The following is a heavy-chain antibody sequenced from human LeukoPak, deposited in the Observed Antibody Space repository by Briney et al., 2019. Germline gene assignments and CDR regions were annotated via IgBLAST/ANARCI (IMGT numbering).Heavy chain of an antibody. Sequence: GGSLRLSCTASGFTFSSYAMSWVRQAPGKGLQWVSAISGSGGSTYYADSVKGRFTISRDNSKNTLYLQMNGLRAEDTAVYYCAKGRGGAYCGGDCYSYFDSWGQGTLVTVSS. D-gene: IGHD2-21*02. CDR3: AKGRGGAYCGGDCYSYFDS. V-gene: IGHV3-23*01. J-gene: IGHJ4*02. CDR1: GFTFSSYA. CDR2: ISGSGGST.